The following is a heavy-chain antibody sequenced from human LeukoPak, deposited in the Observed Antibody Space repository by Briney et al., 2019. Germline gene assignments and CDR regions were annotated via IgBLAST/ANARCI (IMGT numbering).Heavy chain of an antibody. CDR1: GGSISSNY. V-gene: IGHV4-59*01. D-gene: IGHD5-18*01. Sequence: SETLSLTCTVSGGSISSNYWSWIRQPPGKGLEWIGYIYYSGSTNYNPSLKSRVTISVDTSKNQFSLKLSSVTAADTAVYYCARAGYSYGYGYWGQGTLVTVSS. CDR2: IYYSGST. CDR3: ARAGYSYGYGY. J-gene: IGHJ4*02.